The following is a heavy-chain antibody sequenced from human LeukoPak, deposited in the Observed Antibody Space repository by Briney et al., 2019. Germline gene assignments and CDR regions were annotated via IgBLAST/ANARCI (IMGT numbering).Heavy chain of an antibody. CDR2: SRNRVNSYTT. CDR1: GFTFSEHY. Sequence: GGSLRLSCAASGFTFSEHYIDWVRQAPGKGLEWVGRSRNRVNSYTTEYAASVKGRFTISRDDSQKSLYLQMTSLKTDDTAVYYCVRGDYYGSRGSSPFLAYWGQGTLVTVSS. CDR3: VRGDYYGSRGSSPFLAY. J-gene: IGHJ4*02. V-gene: IGHV3-72*01. D-gene: IGHD3-22*01.